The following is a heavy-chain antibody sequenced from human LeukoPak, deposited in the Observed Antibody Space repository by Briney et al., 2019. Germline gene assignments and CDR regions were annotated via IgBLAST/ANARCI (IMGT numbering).Heavy chain of an antibody. CDR3: ASGYGSGWLDP. CDR2: IHSNGNT. D-gene: IGHD3-9*01. J-gene: IGHJ5*02. V-gene: IGHV4-31*03. Sequence: SETLSLTCTVSGVSIDRGYYWAWIRQPPGKGLEWIGYIHSNGNTYYSPSLQSRLIISFDTTETQLSLRLSSVTAADTAVYYCASGYGSGWLDPWGQGSLVIVSS. CDR1: GVSIDRGYY.